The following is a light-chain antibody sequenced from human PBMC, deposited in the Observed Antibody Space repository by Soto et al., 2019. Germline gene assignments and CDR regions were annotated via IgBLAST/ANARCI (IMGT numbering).Light chain of an antibody. CDR3: SSYISSSTRV. J-gene: IGLJ1*01. Sequence: QSVLTQPASVSGSPGQSITISCTGASSDVGGYNYVSWYQQHPGKAPKLMIYDVSNRPSGVSNRFSGSKSGNAASLTISGLQAEDEADYYFSSYISSSTRVFGTGTRSPS. CDR2: DVS. CDR1: SSDVGGYNY. V-gene: IGLV2-14*01.